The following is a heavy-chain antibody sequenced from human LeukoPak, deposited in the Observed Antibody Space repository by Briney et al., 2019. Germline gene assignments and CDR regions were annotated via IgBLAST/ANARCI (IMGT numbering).Heavy chain of an antibody. Sequence: ASVKVSCKASGYTFTSYYMHWVRQAPGQGLEWMGIINPSGGSTSYAQKFQGRVTMTRDTSTSTVYMELSSLRSEDTAVYYCARSVEKRITMVRGVAWGQGTLVTVSS. CDR3: ARSVEKRITMVRGVA. V-gene: IGHV1-46*01. CDR1: GYTFTSYY. D-gene: IGHD3-10*01. J-gene: IGHJ5*02. CDR2: INPSGGST.